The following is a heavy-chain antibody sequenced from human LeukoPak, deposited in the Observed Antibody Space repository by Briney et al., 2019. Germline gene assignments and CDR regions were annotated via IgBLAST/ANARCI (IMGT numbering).Heavy chain of an antibody. Sequence: RPGGSLRLSCAASGFTFSSYGMHWVRQAPGKGLEWVAVIWYDGSNKYYADSVKGRFTISRDNAKNSLYLQMNSLRAEDTAVYYCARRYFDSWGQGTLVTVSS. CDR2: IWYDGSNK. J-gene: IGHJ4*02. CDR3: ARRYFDS. CDR1: GFTFSSYG. V-gene: IGHV3-33*03.